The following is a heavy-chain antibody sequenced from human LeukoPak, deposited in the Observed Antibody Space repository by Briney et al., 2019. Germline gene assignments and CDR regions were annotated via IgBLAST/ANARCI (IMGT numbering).Heavy chain of an antibody. J-gene: IGHJ4*02. CDR3: ARYCGGYSCYSGSDY. D-gene: IGHD2-15*01. CDR1: GFTFSSYA. Sequence: GGSLRLSCAASGFTFSSYAIHWVRQAPGKGLEWVAVTSYDGGNKYYGDSVKGRFTISRDNSKSTLYLEVSSLRAEDTAVYYCARYCGGYSCYSGSDYWGQGTLVTVSS. CDR2: TSYDGGNK. V-gene: IGHV3-30*04.